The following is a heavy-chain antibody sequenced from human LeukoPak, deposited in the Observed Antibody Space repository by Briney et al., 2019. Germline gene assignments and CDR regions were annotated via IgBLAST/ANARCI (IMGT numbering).Heavy chain of an antibody. V-gene: IGHV3-66*01. CDR3: ARDRGDYYDSSGYPGYFDY. J-gene: IGHJ4*02. CDR2: IYSGGST. Sequence: GGSLRLSCAASGFTVSSNYMSWVRQAPGKGLEWVSVIYSGGSTYYADSVKGRFTISRDNSKNTLYLQMNSLRAEDTAVYYCARDRGDYYDSSGYPGYFDYWGQGTLVTVSS. CDR1: GFTVSSNY. D-gene: IGHD3-22*01.